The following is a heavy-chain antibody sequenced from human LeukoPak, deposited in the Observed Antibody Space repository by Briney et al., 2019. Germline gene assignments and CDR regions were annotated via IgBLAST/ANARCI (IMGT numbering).Heavy chain of an antibody. J-gene: IGHJ5*02. CDR1: GGTFSSYA. D-gene: IGHD6-13*01. V-gene: IGHV1-69*13. CDR2: IIPIFGTA. CDR3: ARVMFFGSWYRGWFDP. Sequence: ASVKVSCTASGGTFSSYAISWVRQAPGQGLEWMGGIIPIFGTANYAQKFQGRVTITADESTSTAYMELSSLRSEDTAVYYCARVMFFGSWYRGWFDPWGQGTLVTVSS.